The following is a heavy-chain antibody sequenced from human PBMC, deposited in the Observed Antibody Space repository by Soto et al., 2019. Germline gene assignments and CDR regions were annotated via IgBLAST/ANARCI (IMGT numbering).Heavy chain of an antibody. D-gene: IGHD3-9*01. CDR2: ISPKSGGT. CDR1: GYTFINYY. Sequence: GASVKVSCKASGYTFINYYWVRQAPGQGFEWMGRISPKSGGTNYAQKFQGRVSMTWDTSLKTAYMELSSLMSEDTAVYYCARPPGYISDWYYFDLWGQGTQVTVSS. J-gene: IGHJ4*02. V-gene: IGHV1-2*02. CDR3: ARPPGYISDWYYFDL.